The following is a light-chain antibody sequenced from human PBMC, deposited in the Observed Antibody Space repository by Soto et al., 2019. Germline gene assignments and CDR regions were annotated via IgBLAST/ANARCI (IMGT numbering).Light chain of an antibody. J-gene: IGKJ5*01. CDR2: AAS. V-gene: IGKV1-27*01. Sequence: DIQMTQSPSSLSASVGDRVTITCRASQGISNFLAWYQQKPGKVPRLLISAASTLQSGVPSRFSGSGSGTDFTLTITSLQPEDVSSYYFQKDSSVISFGQGTRLEIK. CDR1: QGISNF. CDR3: QKDSSVIS.